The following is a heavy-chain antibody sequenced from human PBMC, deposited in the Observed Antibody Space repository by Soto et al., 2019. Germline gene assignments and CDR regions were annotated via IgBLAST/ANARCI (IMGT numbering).Heavy chain of an antibody. Sequence: QVQLVQSAAEVKKPGASVKVSCKASGYTFTSYGISWVRQAPGQGLEWMGWISAYNGNTNYAQKLQGRVTMTTDTSTSTAYMELRSLRSDDTAVYYCARDRSCISTSCDYYYYYGMDVWGQGTTVTVSS. J-gene: IGHJ6*02. V-gene: IGHV1-18*01. D-gene: IGHD2-2*01. CDR3: ARDRSCISTSCDYYYYYGMDV. CDR2: ISAYNGNT. CDR1: GYTFTSYG.